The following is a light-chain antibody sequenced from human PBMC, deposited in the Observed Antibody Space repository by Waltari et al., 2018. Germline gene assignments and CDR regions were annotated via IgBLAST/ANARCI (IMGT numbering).Light chain of an antibody. CDR2: DAS. CDR3: QKYGSTPRP. CDR1: QSLSNNY. V-gene: IGKV3-20*01. Sequence: EIVLTLSPGTLSLSPGERASLSCRASQSLSNNYVAWYQHKPGQAPRLLIFDASRRATGIPDRFSGSGSGTDFTLTISSLEPEDFAVYYCQKYGSTPRPFCGGTKVEIK. J-gene: IGKJ4*01.